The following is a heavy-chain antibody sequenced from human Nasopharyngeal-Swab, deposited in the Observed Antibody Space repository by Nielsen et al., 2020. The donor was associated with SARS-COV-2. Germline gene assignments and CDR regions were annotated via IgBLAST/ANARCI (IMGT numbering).Heavy chain of an antibody. CDR3: ARDPTSVAGTGDYYYGMDV. D-gene: IGHD6-19*01. CDR1: GYTFTGYY. J-gene: IGHJ6*02. CDR2: INPNSGGT. V-gene: IGHV1-2*06. Sequence: ASVKVSCKASGYTFTGYYMHWVRQAPGQGFEWMGRINPNSGGTNYAQKFQGRVTMTRDTSISTAYMELSRLRSDDTAVYYCARDPTSVAGTGDYYYGMDVWGQGTTVTVSS.